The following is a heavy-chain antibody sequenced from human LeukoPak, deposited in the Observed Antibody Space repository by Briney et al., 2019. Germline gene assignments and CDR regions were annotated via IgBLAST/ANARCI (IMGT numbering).Heavy chain of an antibody. J-gene: IGHJ4*02. CDR2: IYYSGST. Sequence: SETLSLTCTVSGGSISSSSYYWGWIRQPPGKGLEWIGSIYYSGSTYYNPSLKSRVTISVDTSKNQFSLKLSSVTAADTAVYYCARLTTRIYFDYWGQGTLVTVSS. CDR3: ARLTTRIYFDY. V-gene: IGHV4-39*07. CDR1: GGSISSSSYY. D-gene: IGHD1-1*01.